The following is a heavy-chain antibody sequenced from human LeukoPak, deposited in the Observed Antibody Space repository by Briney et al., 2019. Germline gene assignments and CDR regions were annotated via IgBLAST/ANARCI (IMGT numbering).Heavy chain of an antibody. CDR3: ARARSYRYYYYGMDV. J-gene: IGHJ6*02. CDR1: GXSISSYY. V-gene: IGHV4-59*08. Sequence: SETLSLTCTVSGXSISSYYWSWIRQPPXXXXXXXGYIYYSGSTNYNPSLKSRVTISVDTSKNQFSLKLSSVTAADTAVYYCARARSYRYYYYGMDVWGQGTTVTVSS. CDR2: IYYSGST. D-gene: IGHD1-26*01.